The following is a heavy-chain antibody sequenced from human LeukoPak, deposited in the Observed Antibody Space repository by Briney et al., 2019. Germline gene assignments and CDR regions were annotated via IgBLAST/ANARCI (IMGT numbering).Heavy chain of an antibody. J-gene: IGHJ4*02. CDR2: ISDTGDKT. Sequence: GGSLRLSCSASGFTLRSYAMGWVRQAPGKGLEWVSAISDTGDKTYYADCVKGRFTISRDNSRNTLYLQMSRLRAEDTALFYCAKMTDSTPYSSGTFDSWGQGTLVTVSS. D-gene: IGHD3-10*01. V-gene: IGHV3-23*01. CDR1: GFTLRSYA. CDR3: AKMTDSTPYSSGTFDS.